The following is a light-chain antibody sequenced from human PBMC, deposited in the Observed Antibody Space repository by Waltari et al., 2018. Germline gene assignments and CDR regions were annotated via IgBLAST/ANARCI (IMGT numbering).Light chain of an antibody. V-gene: IGLV8-61*01. Sequence: QTVVTQESSFSVSPGGTVTPTCGLSSGSVSPTHYPSWYQQTPGQAPRTLIYSTNTRSSGVPDRFSGSILGNKAALTITGAQADDESDYYCVLYFGSGVWVFGGGTKVTVL. CDR3: VLYFGSGVWV. CDR2: STN. CDR1: SGSVSPTHY. J-gene: IGLJ3*02.